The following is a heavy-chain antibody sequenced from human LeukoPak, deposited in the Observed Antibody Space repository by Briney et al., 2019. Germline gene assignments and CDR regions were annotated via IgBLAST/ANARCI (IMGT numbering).Heavy chain of an antibody. D-gene: IGHD3-10*01. J-gene: IGHJ6*03. CDR3: ARAAYGSGSYYQPYYYYYMDV. CDR2: IRNDGNDK. Sequence: GGSLRLSCAASGFTFNKHGMHWVRQAPGKGLEWFSFIRNDGNDKYYADSVKGRFTISRDNSKNTLYLQMNSLRAEDTAVYYCARAAYGSGSYYQPYYYYYMDVWGKGTTVTVSS. V-gene: IGHV3-30*02. CDR1: GFTFNKHG.